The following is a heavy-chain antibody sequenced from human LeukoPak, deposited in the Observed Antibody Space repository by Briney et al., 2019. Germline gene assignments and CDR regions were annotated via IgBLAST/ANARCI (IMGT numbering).Heavy chain of an antibody. CDR2: ISHIGTST. Sequence: GGSLRLSCAASGFIFSDYAMNWVRQAPGKGLEWISAISHIGTSTYYADSVKGRFTISRDSSKNTVFLQMNSLKVEDTAVYYCVKQSTGSNWFDPWGQGTLVTVSS. CDR1: GFIFSDYA. CDR3: VKQSTGSNWFDP. V-gene: IGHV3-23*01. J-gene: IGHJ5*02.